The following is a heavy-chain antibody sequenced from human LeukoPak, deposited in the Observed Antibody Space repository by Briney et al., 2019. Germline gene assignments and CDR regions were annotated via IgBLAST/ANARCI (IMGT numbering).Heavy chain of an antibody. J-gene: IGHJ4*02. V-gene: IGHV4-34*01. CDR1: GGSFSGYY. D-gene: IGHD4-17*01. Sequence: PSETLSLTCAVYGGSFSGYYWSWIRQPPGEGLEWIGEINHSGSTNYNPSLKSRVTISVDTSKNQFSLKLSSVTAADTAVYYCARGVHGDYYFDYWGQGTLVTVSS. CDR3: ARGVHGDYYFDY. CDR2: INHSGST.